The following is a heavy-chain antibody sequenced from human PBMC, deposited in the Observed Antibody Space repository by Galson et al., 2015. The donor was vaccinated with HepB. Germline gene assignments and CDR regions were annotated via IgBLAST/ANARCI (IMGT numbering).Heavy chain of an antibody. Sequence: SLRLSCAASGFTFSGSTIHWVRQASGKGLEWVGRIRSKTNNYATAYAASVKGRFTFSRDDSKNTASLQMSSLKTEDTAVYYCTENSHWYFELWGRGTLVTVS. J-gene: IGHJ2*01. V-gene: IGHV3-73*01. CDR2: IRSKTNNYAT. CDR3: TENSHWYFEL. CDR1: GFTFSGST. D-gene: IGHD2/OR15-2a*01.